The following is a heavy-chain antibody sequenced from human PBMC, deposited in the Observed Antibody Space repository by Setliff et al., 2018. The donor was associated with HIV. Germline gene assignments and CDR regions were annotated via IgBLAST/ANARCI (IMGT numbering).Heavy chain of an antibody. J-gene: IGHJ3*01. V-gene: IGHV3-11*05. CDR3: AREVISSEAFDL. D-gene: IGHD2-21*01. CDR2: ISKSGDYS. CDR1: GFTFSDHY. Sequence: PGGSLRLSCAASGFTFSDHYMNWVRQAPGKGLEWVSYISKSGDYSNYADSVRGRFTISRDNAKNSLYLQMSSLRAEDTAVYYCAREVISSEAFDLWGQGTMVTVSS.